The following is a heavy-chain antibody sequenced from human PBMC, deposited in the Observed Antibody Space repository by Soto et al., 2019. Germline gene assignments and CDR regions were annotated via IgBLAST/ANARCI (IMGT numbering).Heavy chain of an antibody. CDR3: AREGSGSYLGP. Sequence: QVQLVESGGGVVQPGRSLRLSCAASGFTFSSYAMHWVRQAPGKGLEWVAVIWYDGSNKYYADSVKGRFTISRDNSKNTLYLQMNSLRAEDTAVYYCAREGSGSYLGPWGQGTLVTVSS. CDR1: GFTFSSYA. D-gene: IGHD3-10*01. V-gene: IGHV3-33*08. CDR2: IWYDGSNK. J-gene: IGHJ5*02.